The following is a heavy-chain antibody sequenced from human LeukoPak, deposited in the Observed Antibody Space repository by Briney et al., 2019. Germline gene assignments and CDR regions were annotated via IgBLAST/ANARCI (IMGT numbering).Heavy chain of an antibody. J-gene: IGHJ4*02. Sequence: SETLSLTCTVPGGSVTDYYWSWIRQSPGKGLEWIGYIYYTGTSYNPSLKSRVTISADTSKNQFSLKLISVTAADTAVYYCASRKLGNDYWGQGTLVTVSS. CDR1: GGSVTDYY. CDR2: IYYTGT. V-gene: IGHV4-59*02. D-gene: IGHD7-27*01. CDR3: ASRKLGNDY.